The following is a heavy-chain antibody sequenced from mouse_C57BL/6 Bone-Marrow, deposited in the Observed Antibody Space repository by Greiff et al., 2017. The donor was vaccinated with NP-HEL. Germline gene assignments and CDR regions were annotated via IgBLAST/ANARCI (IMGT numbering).Heavy chain of an antibody. D-gene: IGHD1-1*01. V-gene: IGHV5-6*01. CDR3: ARRDGSSVFAY. Sequence: EVQVVESGGDLVKPGGSLKLSCAASGFTFSSYGMSWVRQTPDKRLESVATISSGGSYTYYPDSVKGRFTISRDNAKNTLYLQMSSLKSEDTAMYYCARRDGSSVFAYWGQGTLVTVSA. J-gene: IGHJ3*01. CDR1: GFTFSSYG. CDR2: ISSGGSYT.